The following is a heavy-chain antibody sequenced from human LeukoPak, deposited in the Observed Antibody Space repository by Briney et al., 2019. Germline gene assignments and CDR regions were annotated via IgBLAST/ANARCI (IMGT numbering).Heavy chain of an antibody. CDR1: GFTFSGSA. CDR2: IRSKANSYAT. D-gene: IGHD6-19*01. Sequence: GGSLRLSCAASGFTFSGSAMHWVRQASGKGLEWVGRIRSKANSYATAYAASVKGRFTISRDDSKNTAYLQMNSLKTEDTAVYYCTVAGRNFYYYYYMDVWGKGTTVTISS. J-gene: IGHJ6*03. CDR3: TVAGRNFYYYYYMDV. V-gene: IGHV3-73*01.